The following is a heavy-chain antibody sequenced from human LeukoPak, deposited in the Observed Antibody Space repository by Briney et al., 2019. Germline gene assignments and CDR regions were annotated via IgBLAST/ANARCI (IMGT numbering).Heavy chain of an antibody. D-gene: IGHD2-2*01. V-gene: IGHV3-30*18. J-gene: IGHJ5*02. CDR1: GFIFSSLG. CDR3: AKTLCGSSTSCYVGFPWFDP. CDR2: ISYDGSNK. Sequence: GGSLRLPCAASGFIFSSLGMHWVRQAPGKGLEWVAVISYDGSNKYYRDSVRGRFTISRDDSRNTLFLQMSSLRGEDTALYYCAKTLCGSSTSCYVGFPWFDPWGQGTLVTVSS.